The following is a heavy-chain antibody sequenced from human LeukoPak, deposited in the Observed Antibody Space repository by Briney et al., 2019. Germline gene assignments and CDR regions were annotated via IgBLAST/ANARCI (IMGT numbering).Heavy chain of an antibody. D-gene: IGHD3-16*01. CDR2: ICHSGST. CDR3: ARGLRSEKSRGRYYFDY. J-gene: IGHJ4*02. V-gene: IGHV4-38-2*01. Sequence: PSETLSLTCAVSGYSISSGYYWGWIRQPPGKGLEWIGSICHSGSTYYNPSLKSRVTISVDTSKNQFSLKLSSVTAADTAVYYCARGLRSEKSRGRYYFDYWGQGTLVTVSS. CDR1: GYSISSGYY.